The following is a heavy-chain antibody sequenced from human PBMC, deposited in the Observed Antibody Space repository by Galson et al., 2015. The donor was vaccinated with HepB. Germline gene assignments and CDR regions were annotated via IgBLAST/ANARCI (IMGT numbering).Heavy chain of an antibody. D-gene: IGHD3-10*01. Sequence: SLRLSCAASGFTFDDYGMTWVRQAPGKGLEWVSGINWNGDSTAYADSVKGRFTISRGNAKKSLYLQMSSLRVEDTALYYCARDGRYNYAYAFDIWGQGTMVTVSS. J-gene: IGHJ3*02. CDR3: ARDGRYNYAYAFDI. CDR2: INWNGDST. CDR1: GFTFDDYG. V-gene: IGHV3-20*04.